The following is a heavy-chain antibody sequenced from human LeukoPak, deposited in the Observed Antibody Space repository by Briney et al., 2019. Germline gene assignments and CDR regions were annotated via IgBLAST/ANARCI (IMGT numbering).Heavy chain of an antibody. J-gene: IGHJ4*02. CDR2: IYASGST. D-gene: IGHD2-2*01. CDR1: GGSISNYY. CDR3: ARTSARRAQFDY. V-gene: IGHV4-4*07. Sequence: SETPSLTCTVSGGSISNYYWSWIRQPAGMGLEWIGRIYASGSTNYNPSLKSRVTMPVDTSNNQFSLNLSSVTAADTAVYYCARTSARRAQFDYWGQGTLVTVSS.